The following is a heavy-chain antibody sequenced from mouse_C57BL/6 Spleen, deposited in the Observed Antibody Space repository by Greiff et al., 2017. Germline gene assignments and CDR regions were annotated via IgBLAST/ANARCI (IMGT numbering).Heavy chain of an antibody. CDR2: IDPEDGDT. Sequence: EVQLQQSGAELVRPGASVKLSCTASGFNIKDYYMHWVKQRPEQGLEWIGRIDPEDGDTEYAPKFQGKATMTADTSSNTAYLQLSSLTSEDTAVYYCTPYYGSTGYFDVWGTGTTVTVAS. V-gene: IGHV14-1*01. CDR3: TPYYGSTGYFDV. J-gene: IGHJ1*03. D-gene: IGHD1-1*01. CDR1: GFNIKDYY.